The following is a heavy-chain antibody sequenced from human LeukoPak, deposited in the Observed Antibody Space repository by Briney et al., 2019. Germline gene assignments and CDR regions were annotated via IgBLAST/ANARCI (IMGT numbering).Heavy chain of an antibody. J-gene: IGHJ6*03. CDR2: IYTSGST. Sequence: SETLSLTCTVSGGSISSYYWSWIRQPPGKGLEWIGYIYTSGSTNYNPSLKSRVTISVDTSKNQFSLKLSSVTAADTAVYYCASGPYDSSGENYYYYYMDVWGTGTTVTVSS. D-gene: IGHD3-22*01. V-gene: IGHV4-4*09. CDR1: GGSISSYY. CDR3: ASGPYDSSGENYYYYYMDV.